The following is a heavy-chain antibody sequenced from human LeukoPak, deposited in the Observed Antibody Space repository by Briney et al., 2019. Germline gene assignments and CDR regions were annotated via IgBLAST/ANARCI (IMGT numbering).Heavy chain of an antibody. CDR1: GGTFSSYA. CDR2: IIPIFGTA. V-gene: IGHV1-69*01. D-gene: IGHD3-22*01. J-gene: IGHJ6*02. Sequence: GASVKVSCKPSGGTFSSYAISWVRQAPGQGLEWMGGIIPIFGTANYAQKFQGRVTITADESTSTAYMELSSLRSEDTAVYYCARARVVVSLYYYYGMDVWGQGTTVTVSS. CDR3: ARARVVVSLYYYYGMDV.